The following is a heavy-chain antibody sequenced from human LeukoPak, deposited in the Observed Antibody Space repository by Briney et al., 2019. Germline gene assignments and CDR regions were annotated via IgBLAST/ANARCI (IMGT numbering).Heavy chain of an antibody. J-gene: IGHJ4*02. V-gene: IGHV3-7*01. CDR3: ARDGWRAINY. Sequence: HPGGSLRLSCAASGFTFSTYLMSWVRQAPGKGLEWVANIKEDGSDKNYVDSVRGRFTISRDNAKNSLFLQMNSLRAEDTAVYYCARDGWRAINYWGQGTLVTVS. D-gene: IGHD5-24*01. CDR1: GFTFSTYL. CDR2: IKEDGSDK.